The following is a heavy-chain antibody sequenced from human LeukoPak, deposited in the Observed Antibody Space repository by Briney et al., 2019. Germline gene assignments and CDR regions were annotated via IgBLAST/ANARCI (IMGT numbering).Heavy chain of an antibody. CDR2: VADSGDRT. Sequence: PGGSLRLSCAASGFTFSSYAMTWVRQAPGKGLEWVSSVADSGDRTYYADSVKGRFTISRDNSKNTLDLQMSSLRAEDTAVYFCARRGHGYGSPFDYWGQGTLVTVSS. J-gene: IGHJ4*02. CDR3: ARRGHGYGSPFDY. V-gene: IGHV3-23*01. CDR1: GFTFSSYA. D-gene: IGHD5-18*01.